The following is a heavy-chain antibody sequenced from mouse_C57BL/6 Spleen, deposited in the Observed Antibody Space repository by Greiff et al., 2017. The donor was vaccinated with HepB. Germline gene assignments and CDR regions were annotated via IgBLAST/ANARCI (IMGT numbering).Heavy chain of an antibody. CDR2: ISDGGSYT. CDR3: ARDLYGNFFAY. D-gene: IGHD2-1*01. J-gene: IGHJ3*01. V-gene: IGHV5-4*01. Sequence: EVQRVESGGGLVKPGGSLKLSCAASGFTFSSYAMSWVRQTPEKRLEWVATISDGGSYTYYPDNVKGRFTISRDNAKNNLYLQMSHLKSEDTAMYYCARDLYGNFFAYWGQGTLVTVSA. CDR1: GFTFSSYA.